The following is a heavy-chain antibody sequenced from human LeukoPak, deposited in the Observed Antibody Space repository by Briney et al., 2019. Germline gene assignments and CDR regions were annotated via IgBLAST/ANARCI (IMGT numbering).Heavy chain of an antibody. J-gene: IGHJ4*02. V-gene: IGHV3-23*01. CDR3: AKGIVVVTAIRGYYFDY. CDR1: GFTFSSYA. Sequence: TGGSLRLSCAASGFTFSSYAMSWVRQAPGKGLEWVSAISGSGGSTYYADSVKGRFTISRDNSKNTLYLQMNSLRAEDTAVYYCAKGIVVVTAIRGYYFDYWGQGTLVTVSS. CDR2: ISGSGGST. D-gene: IGHD2-21*02.